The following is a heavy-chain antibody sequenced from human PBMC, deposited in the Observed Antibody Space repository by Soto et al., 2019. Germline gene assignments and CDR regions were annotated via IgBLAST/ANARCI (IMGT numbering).Heavy chain of an antibody. V-gene: IGHV4-34*01. D-gene: IGHD3-10*01. CDR1: GGSFSGYY. CDR3: ARDPPHYYGSGSYSDPFDY. CDR2: INHSGST. Sequence: PSETLSLTCAVYGGSFSGYYWSWIRQPPGKGLEWIGEINHSGSTNYNPSLKSRVTISVDTSKNQFSLKLSSVTAADTAVYYCARDPPHYYGSGSYSDPFDYWGQGTLVTVS. J-gene: IGHJ4*02.